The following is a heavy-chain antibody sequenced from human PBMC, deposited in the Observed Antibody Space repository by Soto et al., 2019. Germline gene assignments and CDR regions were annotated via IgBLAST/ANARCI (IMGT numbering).Heavy chain of an antibody. J-gene: IGHJ4*02. V-gene: IGHV4-34*01. D-gene: IGHD1-26*01. CDR3: ARIGSGSYYRDFDY. CDR1: GGSFSGYY. Sequence: SETLSLTCAVYGGSFSGYYWSWIRQPPGKGLEWIGEINHSGSTNYNPSLKSRVTISVDTSKNQFSLRLSSVTAADTAVYYCARIGSGSYYRDFDYWGQGTLVTVSS. CDR2: INHSGST.